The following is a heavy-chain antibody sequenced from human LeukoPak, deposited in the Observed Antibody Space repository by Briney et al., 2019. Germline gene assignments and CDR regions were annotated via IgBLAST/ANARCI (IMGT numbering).Heavy chain of an antibody. CDR3: ARAYSGSWYAGY. Sequence: GGSLRLSCAASGFTFSSYAMHWVRQAPGKGLEWVSLMSYDGSKSYYADSVKGRFTISRDNSKNMLFLQMSGLRDEDTAVYYYARAYSGSWYAGYWGQGTLVTVSS. CDR2: MSYDGSKS. J-gene: IGHJ4*02. V-gene: IGHV3-30*04. D-gene: IGHD6-13*01. CDR1: GFTFSSYA.